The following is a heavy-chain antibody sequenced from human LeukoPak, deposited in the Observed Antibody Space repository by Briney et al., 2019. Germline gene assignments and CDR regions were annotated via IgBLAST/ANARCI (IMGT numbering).Heavy chain of an antibody. CDR1: GFTFSSYS. CDR3: ARDLLNDEGSSYFFDQ. Sequence: GGSLRLSCAASGFTFSSYSMNWVRQAPGKGLEWVSYISQSSDPIYHADSVKGRFTISRDNAKNSLYLQMDSLRVEDTAIYYCARDLLNDEGSSYFFDQWGQGTLVTVAS. V-gene: IGHV3-48*04. CDR2: ISQSSDPI. D-gene: IGHD2-2*01. J-gene: IGHJ4*02.